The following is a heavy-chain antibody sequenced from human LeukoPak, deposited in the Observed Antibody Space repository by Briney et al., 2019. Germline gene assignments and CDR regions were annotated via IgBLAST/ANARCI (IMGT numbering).Heavy chain of an antibody. CDR2: ISGSGGST. V-gene: IGHV3-23*01. Sequence: GGSLRLSCAASGFTFSSYAMSWVRQASGKGLEWVSAISGSGGSTYYADSVKGRFTISRDNSKNTLYLQMNSLRAEDTAVYYCAKEGLVDTAPTDAFDIWGQGTMVTVSS. D-gene: IGHD5-18*01. J-gene: IGHJ3*02. CDR3: AKEGLVDTAPTDAFDI. CDR1: GFTFSSYA.